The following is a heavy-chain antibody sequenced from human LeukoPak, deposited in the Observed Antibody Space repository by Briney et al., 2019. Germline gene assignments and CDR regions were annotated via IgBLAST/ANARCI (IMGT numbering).Heavy chain of an antibody. J-gene: IGHJ4*02. Sequence: GGSLRLSCAASGLTVSSNYMTWVRQAPGKGLESVSVIYRDGSTYYADSVKGRFTISRDNSKNTVYLQMNSLRAEDTAVYYCARGLGYCSGGSCYPFDYWGQGTLVTVSS. CDR3: ARGLGYCSGGSCYPFDY. CDR2: IYRDGST. V-gene: IGHV3-53*01. CDR1: GLTVSSNY. D-gene: IGHD2-15*01.